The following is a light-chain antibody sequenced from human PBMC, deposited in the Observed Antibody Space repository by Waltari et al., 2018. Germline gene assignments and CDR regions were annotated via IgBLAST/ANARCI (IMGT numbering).Light chain of an antibody. V-gene: IGKV1-5*03. CDR3: QQYYDSST. Sequence: DIQMTQSPSTLSASVGDRVTITCRASRSICSWLARYQQKPGKAPSLLIYKASSLKSGVPSRFSGSGSGTEFTLTISSLQPDDFASYYCQQYYDSSTFGQGTKLELK. J-gene: IGKJ1*01. CDR1: RSICSW. CDR2: KAS.